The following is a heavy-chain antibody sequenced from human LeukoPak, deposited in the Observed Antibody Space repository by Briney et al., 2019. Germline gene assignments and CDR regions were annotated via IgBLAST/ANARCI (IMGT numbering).Heavy chain of an antibody. Sequence: SETLSLTCTVSGGSISSYYWSWIRQPPGKGLEWIGYIYYSGSTNYNPSLKSRVTISVDTSKNQFSLKLSSVTAADTAVYYCARVRSEMATHLDYWGQGTLVTVSS. CDR2: IYYSGST. CDR3: ARVRSEMATHLDY. D-gene: IGHD5-24*01. V-gene: IGHV4-59*08. J-gene: IGHJ4*02. CDR1: GGSISSYY.